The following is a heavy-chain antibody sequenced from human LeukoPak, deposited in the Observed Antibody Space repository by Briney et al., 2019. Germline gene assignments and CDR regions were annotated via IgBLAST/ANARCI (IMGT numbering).Heavy chain of an antibody. D-gene: IGHD3-22*01. CDR3: VKDLSYETSGSFFDY. V-gene: IGHV3-43*01. J-gene: IGHJ4*02. CDR1: GFTFEDYT. CDR2: INCNGTT. Sequence: PGGSLRLSCAASGFTFEDYTMHWIRQAPGKTLEWVSLINCNGTTFYTDSVKGRFTISRDNSRDSLYLRMDTLRSEDTAFYYCVKDLSYETSGSFFDYWGQGTLVTVS.